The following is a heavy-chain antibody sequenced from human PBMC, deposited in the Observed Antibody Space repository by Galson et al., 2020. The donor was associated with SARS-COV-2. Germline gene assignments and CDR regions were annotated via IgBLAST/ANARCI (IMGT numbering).Heavy chain of an antibody. J-gene: IGHJ4*02. CDR1: GYTFTSYD. V-gene: IGHV1-8*01. CDR2: MNPNSGNT. D-gene: IGHD4-17*01. CDR3: ARPLYGDYGPALDY. Sequence: ASVKVSCKASGYTFTSYDINWVRQATGQGLEWMGWMNPNSGNTGYAQKFQGRVTMTRNTSISTAYMELSSLRSEDTAVYYCARPLYGDYGPALDYWGQGTLVTVSS.